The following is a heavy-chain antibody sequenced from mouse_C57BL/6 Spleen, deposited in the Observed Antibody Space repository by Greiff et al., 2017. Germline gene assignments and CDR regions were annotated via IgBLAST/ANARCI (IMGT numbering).Heavy chain of an antibody. Sequence: EVQLQESGGGLVKPGGSLKLSCAASGFTFSSYAMSWVRQTPEKRLEWVATISDGGSYTYYPDNVKGRFTISRDNAKNNLYLQMSHLKSEDTAMYYCAREGDSSGLDYWGQGTTLTVSS. V-gene: IGHV5-4*01. CDR1: GFTFSSYA. CDR2: ISDGGSYT. J-gene: IGHJ2*01. D-gene: IGHD3-2*02. CDR3: AREGDSSGLDY.